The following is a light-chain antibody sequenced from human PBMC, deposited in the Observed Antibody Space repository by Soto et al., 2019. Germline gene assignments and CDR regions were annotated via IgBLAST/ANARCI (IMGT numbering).Light chain of an antibody. CDR1: QGIRND. J-gene: IGKJ4*01. Sequence: IQMTQSPSSLSASVGDRVTITCRASQGIRNDLGWYQQKPGKAPKLLIYAASSLESGVPSRFSGSGAGTDFTLTISSLQPDDFASYYCQQYNSYSPLTFGGGTKVDIK. V-gene: IGKV1-6*01. CDR3: QQYNSYSPLT. CDR2: AAS.